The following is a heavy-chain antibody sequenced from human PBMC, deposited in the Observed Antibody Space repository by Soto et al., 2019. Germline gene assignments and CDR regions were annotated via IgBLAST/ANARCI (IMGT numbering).Heavy chain of an antibody. CDR3: ARAYDYGVDNYYYGMDV. CDR1: GGSISSGGYY. CDR2: IYYSGST. V-gene: IGHV4-31*03. Sequence: QVQLQESGPGLVKPSQTLSLTCTVSGGSISSGGYYWSWIRQHPGKGLEWIGYIYYSGSTYYNPSLKSRVTISVDPSKNQFSLKLSSVTAADTAVYYCARAYDYGVDNYYYGMDVWCQGTTVTVSS. J-gene: IGHJ6*02. D-gene: IGHD4-17*01.